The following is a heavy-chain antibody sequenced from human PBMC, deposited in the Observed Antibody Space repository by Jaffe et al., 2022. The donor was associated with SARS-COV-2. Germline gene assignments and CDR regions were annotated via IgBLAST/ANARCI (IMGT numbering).Heavy chain of an antibody. J-gene: IGHJ4*02. D-gene: IGHD4-17*01. CDR1: GYSISSGYY. CDR3: VRVDRWRYSTVTTGTNDY. Sequence: QVQLQESGPGLVKPSETLSLTCSVSGYSISSGYYWGWIRQPPGKGLEWIGNIYHSGSTYYNPSLKSRVTISVDTSKNQFSLKMRSVTAADTAVYYCVRVDRWRYSTVTTGTNDYWGQGTLVTVSS. V-gene: IGHV4-38-2*02. CDR2: IYHSGST.